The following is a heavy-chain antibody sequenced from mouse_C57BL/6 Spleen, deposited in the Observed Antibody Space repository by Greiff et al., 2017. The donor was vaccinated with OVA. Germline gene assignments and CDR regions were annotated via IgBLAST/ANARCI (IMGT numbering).Heavy chain of an antibody. Sequence: EVQLVESGPGLAKPSQTLSLTCSVTGYSITSDYWNWIRKFPGNKLEYMGYISYSGSTYYNPSLKSRISITRDTTKNQYYLQLNSVTTEDTATYYCARFSLSRYYDFYWYFDVWGTGTTVTVSS. CDR2: ISYSGST. CDR1: GYSITSDY. V-gene: IGHV3-8*01. D-gene: IGHD2-4*01. CDR3: ARFSLSRYYDFYWYFDV. J-gene: IGHJ1*03.